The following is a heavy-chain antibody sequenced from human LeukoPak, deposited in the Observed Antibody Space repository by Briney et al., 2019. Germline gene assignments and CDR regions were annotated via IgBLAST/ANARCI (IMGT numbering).Heavy chain of an antibody. D-gene: IGHD5-12*01. J-gene: IGHJ5*02. CDR3: ARASIVATIDQGFDP. V-gene: IGHV1-69*13. CDR1: GYTFTSYG. CDR2: IIPIFGTA. Sequence: GASVKVSCKASGYTFTSYGISWVRQAPGQGLEWMGGIIPIFGTANYAQKFQGRVTITADESTSTAYMELSSLRSEDTAVYYCARASIVATIDQGFDPWGQGTLVTVSS.